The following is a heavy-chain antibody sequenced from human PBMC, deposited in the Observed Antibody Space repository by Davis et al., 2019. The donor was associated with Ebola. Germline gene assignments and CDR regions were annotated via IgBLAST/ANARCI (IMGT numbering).Heavy chain of an antibody. CDR2: ISAYNGNT. D-gene: IGHD3-22*01. CDR3: ARDPPYYDSSGYYSRFDY. V-gene: IGHV1-18*04. CDR1: GYTFTSYG. Sequence: AASVKVSCKASGYTFTSYGISWVRQAPGQGLEWMGWISAYNGNTNYAQKLQGRVTMTTDTSTSTAYMELRSLRSEDTAVYYCARDPPYYDSSGYYSRFDYWGQGTLVTVSS. J-gene: IGHJ4*02.